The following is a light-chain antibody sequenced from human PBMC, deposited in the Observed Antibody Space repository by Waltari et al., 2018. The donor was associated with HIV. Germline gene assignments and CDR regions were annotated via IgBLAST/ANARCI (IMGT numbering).Light chain of an antibody. J-gene: IGLJ2*01. V-gene: IGLV2-8*01. CDR2: EVS. CDR3: SSYGDNIRVL. Sequence: QSALTHPPSASGSLGQSVTIPCTGSSGDIGAYASGSWFQQHPNNAPKLLLYEVSKRPSGVPDRFSGSRSGETAFLSVSGLQPDDTAGYFCSSYGDNIRVLFGGGTNLTVL. CDR1: SGDIGAYAS.